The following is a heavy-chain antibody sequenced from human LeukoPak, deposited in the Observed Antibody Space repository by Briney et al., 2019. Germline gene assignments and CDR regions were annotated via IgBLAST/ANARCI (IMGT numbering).Heavy chain of an antibody. CDR3: ARDRHDFWSGLSPHYFYYMDV. Sequence: GGSLRLSCAASGFTFSTYTMNWVRQAPGKGLEWVSSIDSTSTYIYYAGSLKGRFTISRDNSKNSLYLQMNSLRAEDTAVYYCARDRHDFWSGLSPHYFYYMDVWGEGTTVTASS. CDR1: GFTFSTYT. V-gene: IGHV3-21*01. D-gene: IGHD3-3*01. CDR2: IDSTSTYI. J-gene: IGHJ6*03.